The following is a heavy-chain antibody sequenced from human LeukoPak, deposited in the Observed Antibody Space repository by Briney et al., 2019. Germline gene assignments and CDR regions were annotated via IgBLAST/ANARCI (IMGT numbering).Heavy chain of an antibody. CDR3: ASPKYDSSYYYYYGMDV. V-gene: IGHV3-48*04. CDR1: GFTFSSYS. Sequence: GGSLRLSCAASGFTFSSYSMNWVRQAPGKGLEWVSYISSSSSTIYYADSVKGRFTISRDNAKNSLYLQMNSLRAEDTAVYYCASPKYDSSYYYYYGMDVWGQGTTVTVSS. J-gene: IGHJ6*02. D-gene: IGHD3-22*01. CDR2: ISSSSSTI.